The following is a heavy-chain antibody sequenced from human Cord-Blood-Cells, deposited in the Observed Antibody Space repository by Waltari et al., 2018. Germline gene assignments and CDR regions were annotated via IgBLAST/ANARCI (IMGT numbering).Heavy chain of an antibody. V-gene: IGHV4-39*01. CDR2: IYYSGST. CDR1: GGSISSSSYY. CDR3: ASGLGYCSSTSGYTGNWFDP. D-gene: IGHD2-2*02. J-gene: IGHJ5*02. Sequence: QLQLQESGPGLVKPSETLSLTCTVSGGSISSSSYYWGWIRQPPGTGLEWIGSIYYSGSTYYNPSLKSRVTISVDTPKNQFSLKLSSVTAADTAVYYCASGLGYCSSTSGYTGNWFDPWGQGTLVTVSS.